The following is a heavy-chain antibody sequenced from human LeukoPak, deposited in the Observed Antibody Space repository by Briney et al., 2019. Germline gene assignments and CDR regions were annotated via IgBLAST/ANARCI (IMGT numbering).Heavy chain of an antibody. D-gene: IGHD3-16*01. CDR3: AKGVYDYVWGSFDY. CDR2: IRSKAYGGTT. Sequence: PGGSLRLSCTASGFTFGDYAMSWVRQAPGKGLEWVGFIRSKAYGGTTEYAASVKGRFTISRDNSKNTLYLQMNSLRAEDTAVYYCAKGVYDYVWGSFDYWGQGTLVTVSS. V-gene: IGHV3-49*04. CDR1: GFTFGDYA. J-gene: IGHJ4*02.